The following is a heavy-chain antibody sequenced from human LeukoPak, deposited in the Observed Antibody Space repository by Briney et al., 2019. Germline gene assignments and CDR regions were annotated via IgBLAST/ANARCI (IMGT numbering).Heavy chain of an antibody. Sequence: ASVKVSCKASGGTFSSYAISWVLQAPGQGLEWMGGIIPIFGTASYAQKFQGRVTITTDESTSTAYMELSSLRSEDTAVYYCATQRGDSSGYYGGYWGQGTLVTVSS. CDR1: GGTFSSYA. CDR2: IIPIFGTA. J-gene: IGHJ4*02. CDR3: ATQRGDSSGYYGGY. D-gene: IGHD3-22*01. V-gene: IGHV1-69*05.